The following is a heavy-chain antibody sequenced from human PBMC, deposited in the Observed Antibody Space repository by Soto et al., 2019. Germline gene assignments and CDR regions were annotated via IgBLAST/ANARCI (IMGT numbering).Heavy chain of an antibody. J-gene: IGHJ6*03. D-gene: IGHD3-16*01. Sequence: SETLSLTCTVSGGSISRYYWSWIRQPPGKGLEWIGYIYYSGSTNYNPSLKSRVTISVDTSKNQFSLKLSSVTAADTAVYYCARDGGGTYYYYYYMDVWGKGTTVTVSS. CDR3: ARDGGGTYYYYYYMDV. CDR1: GGSISRYY. V-gene: IGHV4-59*01. CDR2: IYYSGST.